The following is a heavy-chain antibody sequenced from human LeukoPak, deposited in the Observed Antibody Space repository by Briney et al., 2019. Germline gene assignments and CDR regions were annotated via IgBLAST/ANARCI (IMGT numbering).Heavy chain of an antibody. CDR2: ISSSSSYI. CDR3: ARNLGSDYYYGRDV. CDR1: GFTFRSYS. Sequence: GGSLRLSCAASGFTFRSYSMNWVRQAPGKGLEWVSSISSSSSYIYYADSVKGRFTISRDNAKNSLYLQMNSLRAEDTAVYYCARNLGSDYYYGRDVWGQGTTVTVSS. V-gene: IGHV3-21*01. J-gene: IGHJ6*02. D-gene: IGHD3-16*01.